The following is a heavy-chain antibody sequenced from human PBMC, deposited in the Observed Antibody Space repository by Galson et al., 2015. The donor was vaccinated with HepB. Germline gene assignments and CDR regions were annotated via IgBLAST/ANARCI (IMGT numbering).Heavy chain of an antibody. CDR2: IDPSDSYT. CDR3: AGRSGDYGSSGAFDI. V-gene: IGHV5-10-1*01. CDR1: GYSFTSYW. D-gene: IGHD4-17*01. J-gene: IGHJ3*02. Sequence: QSGAEVKKPGESLRISCKGSGYSFTSYWISWVRQMPGKGLEWMGRIDPSDSYTNYSPSFQGHVTISADKSISTAYLQWSSLKASDTAMYYCAGRSGDYGSSGAFDIWGQGTMVTVSS.